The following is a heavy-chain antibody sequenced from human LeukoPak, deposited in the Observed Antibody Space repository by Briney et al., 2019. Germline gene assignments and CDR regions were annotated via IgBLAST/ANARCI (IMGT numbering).Heavy chain of an antibody. D-gene: IGHD4-17*01. J-gene: IGHJ4*02. CDR1: GFTFSSYG. CDR3: AKDLTTVTTQGDY. V-gene: IGHV3-30*02. Sequence: GGSLRLSCAASGFTFSSYGMSWVRQAPGKGLDWVAFIRYDASDKYYADSVKGRFTISRDNSKNTLFLQMNSLRTEDTAVYYCAKDLTTVTTQGDYWGQGTLVTVSS. CDR2: IRYDASDK.